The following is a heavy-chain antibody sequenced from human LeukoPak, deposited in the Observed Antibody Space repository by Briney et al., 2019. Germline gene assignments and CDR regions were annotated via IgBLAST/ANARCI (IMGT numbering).Heavy chain of an antibody. V-gene: IGHV3-21*01. CDR2: ISSSSSYI. J-gene: IGHJ4*02. CDR1: GFTFSSYE. Sequence: PGGSLRLSCAASGFTFSSYEMNWVRQAPGKGLEWVSSISSSSSYIYYADSVKGRFTISRDNAKNSLYLQMNSLRAEDTAVYYCARDFSDDSSGYYGELDYWGQGTLVTVSS. CDR3: ARDFSDDSSGYYGELDY. D-gene: IGHD3-22*01.